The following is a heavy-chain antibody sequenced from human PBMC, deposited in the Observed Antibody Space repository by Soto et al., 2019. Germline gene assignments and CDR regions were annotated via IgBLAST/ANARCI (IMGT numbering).Heavy chain of an antibody. CDR3: AASRAYDSSDYSGFHFGMDV. D-gene: IGHD3-22*01. CDR2: LSWNGVTI. CDR1: GFTFDDYA. J-gene: IGHJ6*02. V-gene: IGHV3-9*01. Sequence: EVQLVESGGGLVQPGRSLRLSCAASGFTFDDYAMHWVRQVPGKGLQWVSGLSWNGVTIGYAASVKGRFTISSDIAKKSLYLHLTGVSPEDTALYYCAASRAYDSSDYSGFHFGMDVCGLGTTVTVS.